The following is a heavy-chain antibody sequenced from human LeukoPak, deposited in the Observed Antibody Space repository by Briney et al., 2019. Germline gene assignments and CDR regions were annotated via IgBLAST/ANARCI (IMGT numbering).Heavy chain of an antibody. CDR3: ARSIPRVSFDY. CDR2: IYYSGST. CDR1: GGSISSGDYY. Sequence: SETLSLTCTVSGGSISSGDYYWGWLRQPPGTGLEWVGYIYYSGSTYYNPSLKSRVTISVDTSKNQFSLKLSSVTAADTAVYYCARSIPRVSFDYWGQGTLVTVSS. D-gene: IGHD2-21*01. V-gene: IGHV4-30-4*01. J-gene: IGHJ4*02.